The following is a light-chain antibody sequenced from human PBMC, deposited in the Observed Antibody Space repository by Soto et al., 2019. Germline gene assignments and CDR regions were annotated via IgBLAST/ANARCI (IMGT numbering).Light chain of an antibody. CDR1: SSDIGAGYD. CDR2: SNT. Sequence: QSVLTQPPSVSGAAGQRITISCTGSSSDIGAGYDVHWYQQVPGTAPKLLIYSNTKRPSGVTDRFSASKSGTSASLAITGLQAEDEADYCCQSTSLRAFQVFGTGTKLTVL. CDR3: QSTSLRAFQV. V-gene: IGLV1-40*01. J-gene: IGLJ1*01.